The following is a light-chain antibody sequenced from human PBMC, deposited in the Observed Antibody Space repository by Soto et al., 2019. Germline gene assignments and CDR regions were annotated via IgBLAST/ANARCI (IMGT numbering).Light chain of an antibody. J-gene: IGKJ5*01. V-gene: IGKV3-20*01. Sequence: EIELTQSPATLSLSPVETATLSCMASQSVSSSYLAWYQQKPGQAPRLLIYDVSNRATGVPARFSGSGSETDFTLTISRLEPEDFAVYYCQQYGSSPITFGQGTRLEI. CDR3: QQYGSSPIT. CDR1: QSVSSSY. CDR2: DVS.